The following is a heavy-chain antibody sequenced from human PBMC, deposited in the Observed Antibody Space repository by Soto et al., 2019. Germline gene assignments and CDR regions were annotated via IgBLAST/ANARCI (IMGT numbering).Heavy chain of an antibody. CDR3: ARDRRDGYNTFDY. J-gene: IGHJ4*02. V-gene: IGHV1-46*01. D-gene: IGHD5-12*01. CDR2: INPSGGST. Sequence: ASVKVSCKASGYTFTSYEMYWVRQAPGQGLEWMGIINPSGGSTTYAQKFQGRVTMTRDTSTSTVYMELSSLRSEDTAVYYCARDRRDGYNTFDYWGQGTWSPSPQ. CDR1: GYTFTSYE.